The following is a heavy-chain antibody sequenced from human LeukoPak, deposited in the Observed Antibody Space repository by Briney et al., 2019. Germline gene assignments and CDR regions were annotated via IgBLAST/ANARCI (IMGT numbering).Heavy chain of an antibody. CDR1: GYTFTSYY. CDR2: INSSGGRT. J-gene: IGHJ4*02. D-gene: IGHD3-10*01. CDR3: ARDSGMVRGTVDY. V-gene: IGHV1-46*01. Sequence: GSVTVSCKWSGYTFTSYYMYWVGQAPGEGLEWMGVINSSGGRTNYAQKFQGRVTMTRDTSTSTVYMELSSLRSEDTAVYYCARDSGMVRGTVDYWGQGTLVTVSS.